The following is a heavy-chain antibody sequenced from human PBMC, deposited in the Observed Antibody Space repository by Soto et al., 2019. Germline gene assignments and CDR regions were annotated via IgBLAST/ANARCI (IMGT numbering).Heavy chain of an antibody. CDR3: AKATSATCTGSICYSFDY. J-gene: IGHJ4*02. D-gene: IGHD2-21*01. V-gene: IGHV3-30*18. CDR1: GFTFSRYG. Sequence: GGSLRLSCAASGFTFSRYGMHWVRQAPGEGLEWVSLTSYDGSDEWYADSVKGRFTISRDNSKNTLYLQMNSLRAEDTALYYCAKATSATCTGSICYSFDYWGQGTLVTVSS. CDR2: TSYDGSDE.